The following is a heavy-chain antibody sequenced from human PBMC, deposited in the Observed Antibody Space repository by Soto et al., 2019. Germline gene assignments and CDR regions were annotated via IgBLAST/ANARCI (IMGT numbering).Heavy chain of an antibody. D-gene: IGHD1-20*01. CDR2: IVVGSGNT. J-gene: IGHJ4*02. V-gene: IGHV1-58*02. Sequence: SVKVSCKASGFTFTSSAMQWVRQARGQRLEWIGWIVVGSGNTNYAQKFQERVTITRDMSTSTAYMELSSLRSEDTAVYYCAARCVTGTTRWFDYWGQGTLVTVSS. CDR3: AARCVTGTTRWFDY. CDR1: GFTFTSSA.